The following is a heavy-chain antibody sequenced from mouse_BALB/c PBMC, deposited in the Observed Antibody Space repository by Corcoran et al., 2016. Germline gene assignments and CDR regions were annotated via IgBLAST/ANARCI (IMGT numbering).Heavy chain of an antibody. V-gene: IGHV8-12*01. CDR2: IYWDDDK. J-gene: IGHJ2*01. CDR1: GFSLSTSGMG. CDR3: ARREGYYFDY. Sequence: QVTLKESGPGILQPSQTLSLTCSFSGFSLSTSGMGVSWIRQPSGKGLEWLAHIYWDDDKRYNPSLKSRLTISKDTSSNQVFLKITSGDTADTATYYCARREGYYFDYWGQGTTLTVSS.